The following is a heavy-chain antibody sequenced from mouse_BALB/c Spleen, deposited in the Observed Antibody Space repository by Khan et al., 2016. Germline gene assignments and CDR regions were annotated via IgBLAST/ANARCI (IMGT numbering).Heavy chain of an antibody. V-gene: IGHV3-2*02. Sequence: EVQLQESGPGLVKPSQSLSLTCTVTGYSITSDYAWNWVRQFPGNKLEWMGYISYSGDTRYNPSLKSRISITRDTSKNQFFLHLNSVTSEDTATYYCARRGNGYYLYGLDIWGQGTSVTVSS. CDR3: ARRGNGYYLYGLDI. J-gene: IGHJ4*01. D-gene: IGHD2-3*01. CDR1: GYSITSDYA. CDR2: ISYSGDT.